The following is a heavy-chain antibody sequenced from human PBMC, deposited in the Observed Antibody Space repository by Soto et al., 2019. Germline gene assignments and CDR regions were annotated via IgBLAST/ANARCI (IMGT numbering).Heavy chain of an antibody. CDR3: AKDNSGYDAEFDY. J-gene: IGHJ4*02. CDR1: GFTFDDYA. Sequence: GGSLRLSCAASGFTFDDYAMHWVRQAPGKGPEWVSGISWNSGSIGYADSVKGRFTISRDNAKNSLYLQMNSLRAEDTALYYCAKDNSGYDAEFDYWGQGTLVTVSS. D-gene: IGHD5-12*01. V-gene: IGHV3-9*01. CDR2: ISWNSGSI.